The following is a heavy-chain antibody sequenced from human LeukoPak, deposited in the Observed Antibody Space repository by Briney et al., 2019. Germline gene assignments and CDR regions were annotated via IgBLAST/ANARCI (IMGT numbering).Heavy chain of an antibody. CDR1: GGSISSGGYY. J-gene: IGHJ4*02. D-gene: IGHD3-22*01. Sequence: SETLSLTCTVSGGSISSGGYYWSWIRQPPGKGLEWIGEINHSGSTNYNPSLKSRVTISVDTSKNQFSLKLSSVTAADTAVYYCARGPYYDSSGYQVYWGQGTLVTVSS. CDR2: INHSGST. CDR3: ARGPYYDSSGYQVY. V-gene: IGHV4-61*08.